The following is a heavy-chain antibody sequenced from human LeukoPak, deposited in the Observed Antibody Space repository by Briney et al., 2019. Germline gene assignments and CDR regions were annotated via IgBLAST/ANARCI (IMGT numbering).Heavy chain of an antibody. D-gene: IGHD1-14*01. CDR2: LNPNSGGT. V-gene: IGHV1-2*02. Sequence: ASVKVSCKASGYTFSGYFMHWVRQAPGQGLEWMGWLNPNSGGTNYAQRFQGRVTMTRDTSISTAYMEPSRLTSDDTAVYFCARGTEYGSFAYWGQGTLVTVSS. J-gene: IGHJ4*02. CDR3: ARGTEYGSFAY. CDR1: GYTFSGYF.